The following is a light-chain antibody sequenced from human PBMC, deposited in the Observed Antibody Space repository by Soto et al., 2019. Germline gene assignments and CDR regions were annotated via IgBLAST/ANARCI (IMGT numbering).Light chain of an antibody. V-gene: IGLV2-14*03. CDR1: SSDVGGYKY. CDR2: DVS. J-gene: IGLJ3*02. CDR3: SSYTSSSTWV. Sequence: QAALTQPAYVSGSPGQSITISCTGTSSDVGGYKYVSWYQQHPGKAPTLMIYDVSNRPSGVSNRFSGSKSGNTASLIISGLQAEDEADYYCSSYTSSSTWVIGGGTKLTVL.